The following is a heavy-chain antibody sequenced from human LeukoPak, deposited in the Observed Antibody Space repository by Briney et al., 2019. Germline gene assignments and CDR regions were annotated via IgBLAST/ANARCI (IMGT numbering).Heavy chain of an antibody. V-gene: IGHV3-7*01. CDR1: GFTFSSKW. CDR2: IEQQDGSEK. CDR3: AKYEFWSGYSFDF. J-gene: IGHJ4*02. Sequence: PGGSLRVSCAASGFTFSSKWMSWVRQAPGKGLEWVANIEQQDGSEKYYVDSVKGRFTISRDNAKNSLYLQMNSLRAEDTAVYYCAKYEFWSGYSFDFWGQGTLVTVSS. D-gene: IGHD3-3*01.